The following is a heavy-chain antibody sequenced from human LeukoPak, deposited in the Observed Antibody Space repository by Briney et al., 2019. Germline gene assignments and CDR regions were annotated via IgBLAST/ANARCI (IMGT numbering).Heavy chain of an antibody. V-gene: IGHV4-39*07. D-gene: IGHD5-24*01. Sequence: PSETLSLTCTVSGGSISSSSYYWGWIRQPPGKGLEWIGSIYYSASTYYNPSLKSRVTISVDTSKNQFSLKLSSVTAADTAVYYCARPITDGYNQRAVYFDYWGQGTLVTVSS. CDR1: GGSISSSSYY. J-gene: IGHJ4*02. CDR2: IYYSAST. CDR3: ARPITDGYNQRAVYFDY.